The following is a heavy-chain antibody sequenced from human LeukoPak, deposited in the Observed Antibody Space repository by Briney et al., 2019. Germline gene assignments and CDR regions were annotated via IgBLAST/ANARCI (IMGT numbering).Heavy chain of an antibody. CDR2: IIPIFGTA. J-gene: IGHJ6*02. V-gene: IGHV1-69*13. CDR3: ARGSGKEGWLMDV. D-gene: IGHD6-19*01. CDR1: GGTFSSYA. Sequence: SVQVSCQASGGTFSSYAISWVRQAPGQGLEWMGGIIPIFGTANYAQKFQGRVAITADESTSTAYMELSSLRSGDTAVYYCARGSGKEGWLMDVWGQGTTVTVSS.